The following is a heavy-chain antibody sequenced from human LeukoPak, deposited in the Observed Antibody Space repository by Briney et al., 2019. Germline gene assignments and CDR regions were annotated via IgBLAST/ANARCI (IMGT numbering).Heavy chain of an antibody. D-gene: IGHD4-17*01. CDR2: IYTSGST. V-gene: IGHV4-4*07. CDR3: ATDGDYGRENWFDP. CDR1: GGSISSYY. Sequence: PSETLSLTCTVSGGSISSYYWSWIRQPAGKGLEWIGRIYTSGSTNYNPSLKSRVTMSVDTSKNQFSLKLSSVTAADTAVYYCATDGDYGRENWFDPWGQGTLVTVSS. J-gene: IGHJ5*02.